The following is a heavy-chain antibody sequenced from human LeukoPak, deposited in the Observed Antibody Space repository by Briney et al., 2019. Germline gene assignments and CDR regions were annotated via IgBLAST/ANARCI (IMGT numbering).Heavy chain of an antibody. CDR1: GGSISSYY. J-gene: IGHJ6*02. D-gene: IGHD1-26*01. CDR3: ARGEGHYYYGMDV. Sequence: SETLSLTCTVSGGSISSYYWSWIRQPPGKGLEWIGYIYYSGSTNYNPSLKSRVTISVDTSKNRFSLKLSSVTAADTAVYYCARGEGHYYYGMDVWGQGTTVTVSS. CDR2: IYYSGST. V-gene: IGHV4-59*01.